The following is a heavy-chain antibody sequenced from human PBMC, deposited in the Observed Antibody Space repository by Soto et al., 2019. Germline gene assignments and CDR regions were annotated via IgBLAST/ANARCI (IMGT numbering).Heavy chain of an antibody. Sequence: QVQLVQSGAEVKKPGSSVKVSCKASGGTFSSYAISWVRQAPGQGLEWMGGIIPIFGTANYAQKFQGRVPITADESTSTASMELSRLRSEDTAVYYCAEAIGRYYDSSGYRGHAFDSWGQGTMVTVSS. CDR2: IIPIFGTA. CDR1: GGTFSSYA. D-gene: IGHD3-22*01. J-gene: IGHJ3*02. V-gene: IGHV1-69*12. CDR3: AEAIGRYYDSSGYRGHAFDS.